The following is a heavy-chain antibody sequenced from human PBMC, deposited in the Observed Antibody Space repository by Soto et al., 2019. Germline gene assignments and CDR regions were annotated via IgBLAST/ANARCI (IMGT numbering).Heavy chain of an antibody. CDR3: TTPAEYSSSGGGY. J-gene: IGHJ4*02. V-gene: IGHV3-73*02. Sequence: EVQLVESGGGLVQPGGSLTLSCAASGFTFSGSAMHWVRQASGKGLEWVGRIRSKANSYATAYAASVKGRYTISIDDSKNTAYLQMNSLKTEDTAVYYCTTPAEYSSSGGGYCGQGTLVTVSS. CDR2: IRSKANSYAT. CDR1: GFTFSGSA. D-gene: IGHD6-13*01.